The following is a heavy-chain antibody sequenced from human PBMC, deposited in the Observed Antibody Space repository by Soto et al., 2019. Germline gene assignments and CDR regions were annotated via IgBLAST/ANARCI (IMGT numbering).Heavy chain of an antibody. D-gene: IGHD3-10*01. CDR2: IYYSGST. J-gene: IGHJ4*02. CDR3: ARCVTMVRGVIISLFDY. CDR1: GGSISSYY. Sequence: PSETLSLTCTVSGGSISSYYWSWIRQPPGKGLEWIGYIYYSGSTNYNPSLKSRVTISVDTSKYQFSLRLSSLTAAVTAVYYCARCVTMVRGVIISLFDYWGQGTLVT. V-gene: IGHV4-59*01.